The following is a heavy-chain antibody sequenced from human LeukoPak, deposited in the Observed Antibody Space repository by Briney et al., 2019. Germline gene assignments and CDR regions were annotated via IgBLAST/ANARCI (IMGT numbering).Heavy chain of an antibody. Sequence: PSETLSLTCTVSGGSISSYYWSWIRQPPGKGLEWIGYIYYSGSTNYNPSLKSRVTISVDTSKNQFSLKLSSVTAADTAVYYCARHTHSGDSSGYTYYYYMDVWGKGTTVTISS. CDR2: IYYSGST. CDR1: GGSISSYY. CDR3: ARHTHSGDSSGYTYYYYMDV. J-gene: IGHJ6*03. D-gene: IGHD3-22*01. V-gene: IGHV4-59*01.